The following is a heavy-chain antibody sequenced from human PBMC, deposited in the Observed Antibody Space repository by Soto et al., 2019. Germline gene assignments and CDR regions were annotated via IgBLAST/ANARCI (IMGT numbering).Heavy chain of an antibody. D-gene: IGHD3-22*01. V-gene: IGHV4-59*01. J-gene: IGHJ4*02. CDR1: GGSISGYY. CDR2: LHYSGST. CDR3: ARGIDFYDSSGFPPYLDH. Sequence: PSETLSLTCTVSGGSISGYYWNWIRQPPGKGLEWIGNLHYSGSTNYNPSLRSRITISVDTSKNQFSLKVDSLTAADTAVYYCARGIDFYDSSGFPPYLDHWGQGTVVTVSS.